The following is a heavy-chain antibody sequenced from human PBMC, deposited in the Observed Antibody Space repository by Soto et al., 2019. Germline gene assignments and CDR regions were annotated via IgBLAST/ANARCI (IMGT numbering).Heavy chain of an antibody. V-gene: IGHV3-53*01. CDR2: HYSGGST. CDR3: ARHRHPRGTVGATSPLDP. CDR1: GFSVSSNY. Sequence: PVGSLRLSCALSGFSVSSNYMSWVRQAPGKGLEWVSVHYSGGSTYYADSVQGRFTISRDKSNNTLYLQMRRVRAEDTAVYFCARHRHPRGTVGATSPLDPWGQGTQFTVSS. J-gene: IGHJ5*02. D-gene: IGHD1-26*01.